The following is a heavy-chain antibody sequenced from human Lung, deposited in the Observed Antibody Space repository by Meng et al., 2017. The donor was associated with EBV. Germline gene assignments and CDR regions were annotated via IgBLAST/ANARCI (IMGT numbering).Heavy chain of an antibody. CDR3: ARDSPLDGYSLLDY. J-gene: IGHJ4*02. D-gene: IGHD5-24*01. CDR2: IDPNTGNP. Sequence: QLQLVQSGSDLMPPGASVKFSCRPSGYTFTSYAINWVRQAPGQGPDWMGWIDPNTGNPTYDQGFTGRFVFSLDTSVSTAYLQINSLRADDTAVYYCARDSPLDGYSLLDYWGQGTLVTVSS. CDR1: GYTFTSYA. V-gene: IGHV7-4-1*02.